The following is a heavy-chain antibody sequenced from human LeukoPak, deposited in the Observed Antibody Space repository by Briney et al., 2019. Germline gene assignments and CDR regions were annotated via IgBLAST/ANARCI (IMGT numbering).Heavy chain of an antibody. D-gene: IGHD2-2*01. CDR3: ARGYCTSTSCYFDY. CDR2: IKQDGSEK. Sequence: PGGSLRLSCAASGFTFSSYWMSWVRQAPGKGLDWVANIKQDGSEKYYVDSVKGRFTISGDNAKNSLYLQMNSLRAEDTAVYYCARGYCTSTSCYFDYWGQGTLVTVSS. V-gene: IGHV3-7*01. CDR1: GFTFSSYW. J-gene: IGHJ4*02.